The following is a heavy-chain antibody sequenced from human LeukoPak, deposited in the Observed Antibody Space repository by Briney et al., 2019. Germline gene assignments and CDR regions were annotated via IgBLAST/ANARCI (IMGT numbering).Heavy chain of an antibody. CDR1: GFTFGDYA. Sequence: SGRSLRLSCTASGFTFGDYAMSWFRQAPGKGLEWVGFIRSKAYGGTTEYAASVKGRFTISRDDSKSIAYLQMNSLKTEDTAVYYCTREGGSYPGYYFDYWGQGTLVTVSS. D-gene: IGHD1-26*01. CDR2: IRSKAYGGTT. CDR3: TREGGSYPGYYFDY. V-gene: IGHV3-49*03. J-gene: IGHJ4*02.